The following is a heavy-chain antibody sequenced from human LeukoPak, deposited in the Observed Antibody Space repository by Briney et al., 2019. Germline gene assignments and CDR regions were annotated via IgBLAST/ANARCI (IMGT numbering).Heavy chain of an antibody. D-gene: IGHD6-13*01. CDR3: ARGYSSSWYPWFDP. CDR1: GGSISSYY. Sequence: SETLSLTCTVSGGSISSYYWSWIRQPPGKGLEWIGYIYYSGSTNYNPSLKSRVTISVDTSKNQFSLKLSSVTAADTAVYYCARGYSSSWYPWFDPWGQGTLVTVSS. J-gene: IGHJ5*02. V-gene: IGHV4-59*01. CDR2: IYYSGST.